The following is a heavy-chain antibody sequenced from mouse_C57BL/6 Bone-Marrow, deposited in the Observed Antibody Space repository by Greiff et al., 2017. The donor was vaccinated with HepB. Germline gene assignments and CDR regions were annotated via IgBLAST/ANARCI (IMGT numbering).Heavy chain of an antibody. D-gene: IGHD1-1*01. CDR3: ARRGSSYDWYFDV. CDR1: GYTFTSYW. V-gene: IGHV1-53*01. CDR2: INPSNGGT. Sequence: VQLQQPGTELVKPGASVKLSCKASGYTFTSYWMHWVKQRPGQGLEWIGNINPSNGGTNYNEKFKSKATLTVDKSSSTAYMQLSSLTSEDSAVYDCARRGSSYDWYFDVWGTGTTVTVSS. J-gene: IGHJ1*03.